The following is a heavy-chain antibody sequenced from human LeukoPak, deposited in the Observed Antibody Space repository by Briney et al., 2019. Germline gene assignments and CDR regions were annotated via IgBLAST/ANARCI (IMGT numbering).Heavy chain of an antibody. J-gene: IGHJ3*02. Sequence: GGSLRLSCAASGFTFSNAWMSWVRQAPGKGLEWVGRIKSKSEGGTTDYAVPVKGRFTISRDDSRNTLYLQMNSLKTEDTAVYYCTRENRHSSGWYGAFDIWGQGTMVSVSS. CDR1: GFTFSNAW. D-gene: IGHD6-19*01. V-gene: IGHV3-15*01. CDR2: IKSKSEGGTT. CDR3: TRENRHSSGWYGAFDI.